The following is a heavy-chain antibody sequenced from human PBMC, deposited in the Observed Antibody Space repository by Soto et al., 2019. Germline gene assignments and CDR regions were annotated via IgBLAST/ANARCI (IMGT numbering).Heavy chain of an antibody. Sequence: PSQTLSLTCAISGDSVSSNSAAWNWIRQSPSRGLGWLGRTYYRSRWYNDYAVSVKRRITINPDTSKNQFSLHLNSVTPEDTAVYYCAGTTSLQWYYMDVWGKGTTVTVSS. J-gene: IGHJ6*03. V-gene: IGHV6-1*01. D-gene: IGHD1-7*01. CDR3: AGTTSLQWYYMDV. CDR1: GDSVSSNSAA. CDR2: TYYRSRWYN.